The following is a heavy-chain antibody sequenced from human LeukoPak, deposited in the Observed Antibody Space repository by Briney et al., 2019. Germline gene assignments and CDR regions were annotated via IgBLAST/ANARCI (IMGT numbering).Heavy chain of an antibody. CDR2: IYYSGST. D-gene: IGHD2-2*01. CDR1: GGSISSYY. V-gene: IGHV4-59*01. Sequence: SETLSLTCTVSGGSISSYYWSWIRQPPGKGLEWIGYIYYSGSTNYNPSLKSRVTISVDTSKNQFSLKLSSVTAADTAVYYCARGDLDCSSTSCHSLIEGNYYYYMDVWGKGTTVTVSS. CDR3: ARGDLDCSSTSCHSLIEGNYYYYMDV. J-gene: IGHJ6*03.